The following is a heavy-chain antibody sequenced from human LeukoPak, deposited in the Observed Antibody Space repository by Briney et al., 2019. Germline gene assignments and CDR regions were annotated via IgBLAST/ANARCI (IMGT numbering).Heavy chain of an antibody. V-gene: IGHV1-2*06. CDR3: AREATTLPSPLGY. Sequence: ASVKVSCRASGYTFTGYSMHWVRQAPGQGLEWMGRINPNSGDTNYAQKFQGRVTMTRDTSITTAYLELSGLRSDDTALFYCAREATTLPSPLGYWGQGTLVTVSS. J-gene: IGHJ4*02. CDR2: INPNSGDT. D-gene: IGHD4-17*01. CDR1: GYTFTGYS.